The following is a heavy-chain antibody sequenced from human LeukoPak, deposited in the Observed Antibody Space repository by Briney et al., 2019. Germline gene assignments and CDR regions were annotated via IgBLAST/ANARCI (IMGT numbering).Heavy chain of an antibody. Sequence: SETLSLTCAVYGGSFSGYYWSWIRQPPGKGLEWIVEINHSGSTNYNPSLKSRVTISVDTSKNQFSLKLSSVTAADTAVYYCAIRCPSPVVAFDIWGQGTMVTVSS. CDR2: INHSGST. CDR3: AIRCPSPVVAFDI. D-gene: IGHD2-2*01. CDR1: GGSFSGYY. V-gene: IGHV4-34*01. J-gene: IGHJ3*02.